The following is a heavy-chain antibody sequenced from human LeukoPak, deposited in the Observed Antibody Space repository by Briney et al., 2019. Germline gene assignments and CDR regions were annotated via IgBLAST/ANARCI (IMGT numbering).Heavy chain of an antibody. J-gene: IGHJ5*02. CDR3: ARYGVNYDFWSGYYTNNWLDP. CDR2: IIPIFGTA. V-gene: IGHV1-69*13. Sequence: SVKVSCKASGGTFSSYAISWVRQAPGQGLEWMGGIIPIFGTANYAQKFQGRVTITADESTSTAYMELSSLRSEDTAVYYCARYGVNYDFWSGYYTNNWLDPWGQGTLVTVSS. CDR1: GGTFSSYA. D-gene: IGHD3-3*01.